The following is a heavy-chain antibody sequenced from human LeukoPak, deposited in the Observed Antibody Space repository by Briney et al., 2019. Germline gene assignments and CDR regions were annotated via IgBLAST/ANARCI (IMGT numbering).Heavy chain of an antibody. D-gene: IGHD6-19*01. V-gene: IGHV1-58*02. J-gene: IGHJ4*02. CDR2: IVVGSGNT. Sequence: GASVKVSCKASGFTFTSSAMQWVRQARGQRLEWIGWIVVGSGNTNYAQKFQERVTITRDMSTSTAYMELSSLRSEDTAVYYCARASQGSYSQWLEQFDYWGQGTLVTVSS. CDR3: ARASQGSYSQWLEQFDY. CDR1: GFTFTSSA.